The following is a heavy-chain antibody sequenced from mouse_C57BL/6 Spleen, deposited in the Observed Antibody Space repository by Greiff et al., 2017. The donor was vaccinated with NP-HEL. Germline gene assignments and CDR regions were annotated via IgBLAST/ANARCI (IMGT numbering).Heavy chain of an antibody. CDR3: ARRASYYGSSYWYFDV. CDR2: IDPSDSYT. Sequence: QVQLQQPGAELVKPGASVKLSCKASGYTFTSYWMQWVKQRPGQGLEWIGEIDPSDSYTNYNQKFKGKATLTVDTSSSTAYMQLSSLTSEDSAVYYCARRASYYGSSYWYFDVWGTGTTVTVSS. J-gene: IGHJ1*03. V-gene: IGHV1-50*01. CDR1: GYTFTSYW. D-gene: IGHD1-1*01.